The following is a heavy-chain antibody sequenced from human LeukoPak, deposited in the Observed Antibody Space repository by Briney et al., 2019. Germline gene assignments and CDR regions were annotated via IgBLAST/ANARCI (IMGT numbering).Heavy chain of an antibody. CDR1: GFTFSSYG. CDR2: ISYDGSNK. V-gene: IGHV3-30*18. CDR3: AKDRGSSWYRYYYYYMDV. J-gene: IGHJ6*03. D-gene: IGHD6-13*01. Sequence: PGGSPRLSCAASGFTFSSYGMHWVCQAPGKGLEWVAVISYDGSNKYYADSVKGRFTISRDNSKNTLYLQMNSLRAEDTAVYYCAKDRGSSWYRYYYYYMDVWGKGTTVTVSS.